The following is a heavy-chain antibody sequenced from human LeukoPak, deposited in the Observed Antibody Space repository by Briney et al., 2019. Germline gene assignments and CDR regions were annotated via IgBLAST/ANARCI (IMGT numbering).Heavy chain of an antibody. CDR3: AKRLSSSSTWYYFDY. V-gene: IGHV3-23*01. J-gene: IGHJ4*02. Sequence: GGSLRLSCAASGFTFSSYAMSWVRQPPGKGLEWVSGISGSGGTTYYADSVKGRFTISRDDSKNTLYLQMNSLRAEDTAVYYCAKRLSSSSTWYYFDYWGQGTLVTVSS. CDR1: GFTFSSYA. D-gene: IGHD6-13*01. CDR2: ISGSGGTT.